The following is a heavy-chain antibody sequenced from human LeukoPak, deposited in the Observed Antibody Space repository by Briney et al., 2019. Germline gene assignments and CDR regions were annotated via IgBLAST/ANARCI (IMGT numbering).Heavy chain of an antibody. D-gene: IGHD4-23*01. CDR2: IKQDGSEK. V-gene: IGHV3-7*01. Sequence: PGGSLRLSCAASGFTFSSYWMSWVRQAPGKGLEWVANIKQDGSEKYYVDSVKGRFTISRDNAKNSLYLQMNSLRAEDTAVYYCARVRSERWSGAFDIWGQGTMVTVSS. J-gene: IGHJ3*02. CDR3: ARVRSERWSGAFDI. CDR1: GFTFSSYW.